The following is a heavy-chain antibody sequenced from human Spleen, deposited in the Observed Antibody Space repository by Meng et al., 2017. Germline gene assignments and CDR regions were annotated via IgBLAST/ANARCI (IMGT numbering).Heavy chain of an antibody. CDR2: IISIFDIT. V-gene: IGHV1-69*05. CDR3: ARGYGGNSPPDY. J-gene: IGHJ4*02. CDR1: EGTFSNYA. D-gene: IGHD4-23*01. Sequence: SVKVSCKASEGTFSNYAISWLRQAPGQGLEWMGGIISIFDITNNAQKFQGRVTITTDESTRTAYMELSSLTSEDTAVYYCARGYGGNSPPDYWGQGTLVTVSS.